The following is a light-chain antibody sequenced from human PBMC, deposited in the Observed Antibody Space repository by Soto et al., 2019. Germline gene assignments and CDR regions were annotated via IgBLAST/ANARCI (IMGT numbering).Light chain of an antibody. Sequence: QSVLTQPASVSGSPGQSITISCTGTSSDVGGYDYVSWYQLHPVKAPKLMVFEVSNRPSGVSYRFSGSKSGNTASLTISGLQAEDEADYFCSSYSFTTAYHFGNGPKVTV. V-gene: IGLV2-14*01. CDR1: SSDVGGYDY. CDR3: SSYSFTTAYH. CDR2: EVS. J-gene: IGLJ1*01.